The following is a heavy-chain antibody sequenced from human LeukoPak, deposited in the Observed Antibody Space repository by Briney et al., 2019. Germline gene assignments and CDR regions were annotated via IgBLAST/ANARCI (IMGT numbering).Heavy chain of an antibody. CDR2: ISSSGSIL. V-gene: IGHV3-48*01. CDR3: ARGLGKGAFDI. D-gene: IGHD1-1*01. Sequence: GGSLRLSCAASGFTFSSYSMNWVRQAPGKGLEWVSYISSSGSILYYADSVKGRFTMSRDKAKKSLYLQMNSLRAEDTAVYYCARGLGKGAFDIWGQGTMVTVSS. J-gene: IGHJ3*02. CDR1: GFTFSSYS.